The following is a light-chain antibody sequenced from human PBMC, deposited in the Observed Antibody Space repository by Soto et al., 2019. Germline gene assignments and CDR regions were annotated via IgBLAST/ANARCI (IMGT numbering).Light chain of an antibody. J-gene: IGLJ1*01. Sequence: QSVLTQPPSASGTPGQRVTISCSGSSSNIGSKTVNWYQQLPGTVPKLLIYNSYQRPSGVPDRFSGSKSGTSASLAICGLQSEDEADYYCAAWDASLNGYVFGAGTKLTVL. CDR3: AAWDASLNGYV. V-gene: IGLV1-44*01. CDR1: SSNIGSKT. CDR2: NSY.